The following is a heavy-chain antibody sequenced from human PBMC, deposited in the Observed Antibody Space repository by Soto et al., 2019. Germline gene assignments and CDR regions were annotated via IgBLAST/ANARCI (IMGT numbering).Heavy chain of an antibody. J-gene: IGHJ6*02. Sequence: QLQLQESGPGLVKPSETLSLTCTVSGGSISSSSYYWGWIRQPPGKGLEWIGSIYYSGSTYYNPSLKSRVTISVDTSKNQFSLKLSSVTAADTAVYYCARRRMAGYYYYYGMDVWGQGTTVTVSS. CDR2: IYYSGST. D-gene: IGHD6-19*01. CDR3: ARRRMAGYYYYYGMDV. CDR1: GGSISSSSYY. V-gene: IGHV4-39*01.